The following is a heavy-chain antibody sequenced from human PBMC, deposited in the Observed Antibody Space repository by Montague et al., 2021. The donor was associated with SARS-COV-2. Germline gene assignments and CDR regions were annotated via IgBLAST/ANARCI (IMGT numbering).Heavy chain of an antibody. CDR1: GFSFSSYW. CDR2: IKQDGSEK. D-gene: IGHD6-13*01. CDR3: ARVPSSSWYFEY. Sequence: SLRLSCAASGFSFSSYWMSWVRQAPGKGLEWAANIKQDGSEKYYVDSVKGRFTISRDNAKHSLYLQMGSLRAEDTAVYYCARVPSSSWYFEYWGQGTLVTVSS. V-gene: IGHV3-7*01. J-gene: IGHJ4*02.